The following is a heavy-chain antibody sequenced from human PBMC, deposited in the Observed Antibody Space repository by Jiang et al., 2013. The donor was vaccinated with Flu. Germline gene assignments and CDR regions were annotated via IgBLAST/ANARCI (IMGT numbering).Heavy chain of an antibody. CDR2: IYSGGST. D-gene: IGHD2-21*01. CDR3: ARAGAYCGGDCPDDAFDI. Sequence: CAASGFTVSSNYMSWVRQAPGKGLEWVSVIYSGGSTYYADSVKGRFTISRHNSKNTLYLQMNSLRAEDTAVYYCARAGAYCGGDCPDDAFDIWGQGTMVTVSS. J-gene: IGHJ3*02. V-gene: IGHV3-53*04. CDR1: GFTVSSNY.